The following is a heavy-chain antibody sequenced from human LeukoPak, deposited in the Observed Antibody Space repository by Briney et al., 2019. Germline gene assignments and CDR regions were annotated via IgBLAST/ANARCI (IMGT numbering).Heavy chain of an antibody. Sequence: SVKVSCKASGGTFSSYGISWVRQAPGQGLEWMGGIIPIFGTANNAQKFQGRVTITADESTSTAYMELSSLRSEDTAVYYCARLDGYSSSSRYYGMDVWGQGTTVTVSS. V-gene: IGHV1-69*01. D-gene: IGHD6-13*01. CDR3: ARLDGYSSSSRYYGMDV. CDR1: GGTFSSYG. CDR2: IIPIFGTA. J-gene: IGHJ6*02.